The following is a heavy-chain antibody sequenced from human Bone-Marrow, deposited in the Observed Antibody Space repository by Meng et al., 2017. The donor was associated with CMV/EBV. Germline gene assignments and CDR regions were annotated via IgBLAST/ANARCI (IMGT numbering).Heavy chain of an antibody. CDR3: ARDSRHCTSASCYSWYFDL. Sequence: SGAEVKKPGAPGKSPCKAHGYTLTGYYTHWVRQAPGQGLEWMGRINPNSGATEYAQNFQGRVTMTRDTSISTAYMELSRLRSDDTAVYYCARDSRHCTSASCYSWYFDLWGRGTLVTVSS. J-gene: IGHJ2*01. D-gene: IGHD2-2*02. CDR1: GYTLTGYY. CDR2: INPNSGAT. V-gene: IGHV1-2*06.